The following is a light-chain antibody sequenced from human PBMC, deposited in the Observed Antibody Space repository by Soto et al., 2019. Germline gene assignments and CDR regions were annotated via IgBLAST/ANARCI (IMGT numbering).Light chain of an antibody. CDR1: SSDVGGYNY. CDR3: SSYTSSSTYV. Sequence: QSVLTQPASVSGSPGLPITISCTGSSSDVGGYNYVSWYQQHPGKAPKLMIYDVSNRPSGVSNRFSGSKSGNTASLTISGLQAEDEADYYCSSYTSSSTYVFGTGTKVTVL. CDR2: DVS. V-gene: IGLV2-14*01. J-gene: IGLJ1*01.